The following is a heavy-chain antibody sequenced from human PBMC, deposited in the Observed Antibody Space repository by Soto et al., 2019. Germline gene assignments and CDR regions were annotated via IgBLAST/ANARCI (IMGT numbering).Heavy chain of an antibody. D-gene: IGHD1-26*01. CDR2: VSAYNGNT. CDR1: GYTFTSYG. J-gene: IGHJ4*02. CDR3: ARGWHNSGSYKNDY. Sequence: ASVKVSCKASGYTFTSYGISWVRQAPGQGLEWVGWVSAYNGNTNYAQKLQGRVTMTTDTSTSTAYMELRSLRSDDTAVYYCARGWHNSGSYKNDYWGQGTLVTVSS. V-gene: IGHV1-18*01.